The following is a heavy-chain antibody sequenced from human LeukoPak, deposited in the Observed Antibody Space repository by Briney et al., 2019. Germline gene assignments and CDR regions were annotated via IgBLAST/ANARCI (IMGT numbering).Heavy chain of an antibody. J-gene: IGHJ3*02. CDR1: GYTFTSYY. D-gene: IGHD4-17*01. CDR2: INPSGGST. V-gene: IGHV1-46*01. CDR3: ARDRSTVTTSDAFDI. Sequence: GASVKVSCKASGYTFTSYYMHWVRQAPGQGLEWMGIINPSGGSTSYAQKFQGRVTMTRDTSTSTVYMELSSLRSEDTAVYYCARDRSTVTTSDAFDIWGQGTMVTVSS.